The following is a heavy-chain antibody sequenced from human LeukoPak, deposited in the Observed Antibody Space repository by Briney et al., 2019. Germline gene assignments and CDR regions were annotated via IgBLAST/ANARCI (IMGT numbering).Heavy chain of an antibody. CDR3: AGTESRESTTVTTHFPHDY. CDR2: INHSGST. J-gene: IGHJ4*02. Sequence: SETLSLTCAVYGGSFSGYYWSWIRQPPGKGLEWIGEINHSGSTNYNPSLKSRVTISVDTSKNQFSLKLSSVTAADTAVYYCAGTESRESTTVTTHFPHDYWGQGTLVTVSS. V-gene: IGHV4-34*01. CDR1: GGSFSGYY. D-gene: IGHD4-17*01.